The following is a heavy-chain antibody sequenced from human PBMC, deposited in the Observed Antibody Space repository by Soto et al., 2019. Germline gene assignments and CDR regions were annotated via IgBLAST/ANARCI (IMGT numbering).Heavy chain of an antibody. J-gene: IGHJ5*02. D-gene: IGHD2-2*01. V-gene: IGHV5-51*01. CDR1: GYSFTSYW. CDR3: ARLIVVVPAAGGWANWFDP. CDR2: IYPGDSDT. Sequence: EVQLVQSGAEVKKPGESLKISCKGSGYSFTSYWIGWVRQMPGKGLEWMGIIYPGDSDTRYSPSFQGQVTISADKSISTAYLHWSSLKASDTATYYCARLIVVVPAAGGWANWFDPWGQGTLVTVSS.